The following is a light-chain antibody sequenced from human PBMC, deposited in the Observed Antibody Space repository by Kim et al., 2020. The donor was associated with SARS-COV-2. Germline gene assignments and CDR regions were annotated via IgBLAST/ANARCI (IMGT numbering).Light chain of an antibody. Sequence: GQSITISCTGTSSDVGNYDVVSWYQQHPGKAPRLILYGVNTRPSGVSNRFSGSKSGNTASLTISGLQAEDEADYYCCSFAGTSTYVFGIGTKVTVL. CDR1: SSDVGNYDV. V-gene: IGLV2-23*02. CDR2: GVN. CDR3: CSFAGTSTYV. J-gene: IGLJ1*01.